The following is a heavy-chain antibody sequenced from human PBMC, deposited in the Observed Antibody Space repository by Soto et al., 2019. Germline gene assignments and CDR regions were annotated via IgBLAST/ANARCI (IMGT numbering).Heavy chain of an antibody. Sequence: PSETLSLTCAVFGGSISSGGYSWSWIRQPPGKGLEWIGEINHSGSTNYNPSLKSRVTISVDTSKNQFSLKLSSVTAADTAVYYCARVPDCSSTSCYPLFDYWGQGTLVTVSS. CDR1: GGSISSGGYS. V-gene: IGHV4-34*01. CDR2: INHSGST. D-gene: IGHD2-2*01. J-gene: IGHJ4*02. CDR3: ARVPDCSSTSCYPLFDY.